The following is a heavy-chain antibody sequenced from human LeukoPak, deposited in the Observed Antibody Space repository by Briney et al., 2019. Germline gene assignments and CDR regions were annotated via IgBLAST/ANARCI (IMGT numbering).Heavy chain of an antibody. D-gene: IGHD6-19*01. J-gene: IGHJ4*02. CDR1: GGCISSSSYY. CDR3: ARRSSGWYAYYFDY. V-gene: IGHV4-39*01. CDR2: IYYSGST. Sequence: PSETLSLTCTVSGGCISSSSYYWGWIRQPPGKGLEWIGSIYYSGSTYYSPSLKSRVTISVDTSKNQFSLKLSSVTAADTAVYYCARRSSGWYAYYFDYWGQGTLVTVSS.